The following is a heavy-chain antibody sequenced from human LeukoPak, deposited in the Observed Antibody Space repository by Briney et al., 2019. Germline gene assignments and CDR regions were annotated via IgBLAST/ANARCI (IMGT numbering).Heavy chain of an antibody. Sequence: SETLSLTCTVSGDSIRSDSYHWGWLRQPPGKGLEWIASIYYSGSTYYNPSLKSRVTISVDTSKNQFSLKLSSVTAADTAMYYCATRPDLAATGPGWFDPWGQGTLVTVSS. D-gene: IGHD6-13*01. CDR3: ATRPDLAATGPGWFDP. V-gene: IGHV4-39*07. CDR2: IYYSGST. CDR1: GDSIRSDSYH. J-gene: IGHJ5*02.